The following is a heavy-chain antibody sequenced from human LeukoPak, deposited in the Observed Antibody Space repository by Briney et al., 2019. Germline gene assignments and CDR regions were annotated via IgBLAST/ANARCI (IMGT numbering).Heavy chain of an antibody. Sequence: GGSLRLSCAASGFTFSSYGMHWVRQAPGKGLEWVAFIRYDGGNKYYADSVKGRFTISRDNSKNTLYLQMNSLRAEDTAVYYCAKGGTKGSSSSTANYYFDYWGQGTLVTVSS. D-gene: IGHD6-6*01. V-gene: IGHV3-30*02. J-gene: IGHJ4*02. CDR2: IRYDGGNK. CDR1: GFTFSSYG. CDR3: AKGGTKGSSSSTANYYFDY.